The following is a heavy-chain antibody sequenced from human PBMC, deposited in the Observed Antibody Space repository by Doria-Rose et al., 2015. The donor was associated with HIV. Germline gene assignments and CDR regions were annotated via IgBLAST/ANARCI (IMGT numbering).Heavy chain of an antibody. CDR2: MNPNSTNT. V-gene: IGHV1-8*01. CDR3: ARGGTRWPFDY. Sequence: RQATGHGLEWMGWMNPNSTNTGYAQKFQGRVTMIRDTSISTAYMELSSLTSEDTAVYYCARGGTRWPFDYWGQGTLVTVSS. J-gene: IGHJ4*02. D-gene: IGHD4-17*01.